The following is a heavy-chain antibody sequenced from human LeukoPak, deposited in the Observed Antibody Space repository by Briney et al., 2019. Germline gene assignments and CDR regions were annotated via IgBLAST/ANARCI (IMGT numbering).Heavy chain of an antibody. Sequence: SETLSLTCTVSGGSISSSNYYWGWTRQPPGKGLEWIGEINHSGSTNYNPSLKSRVTISVDTSKNQFSLKLSSVTAADTAVYYCARGKARRPSGYSYGFLGRGPQSYFDYWGQGTLVTVSS. CDR2: INHSGST. CDR3: ARGKARRPSGYSYGFLGRGPQSYFDY. CDR1: GGSISSSNYY. J-gene: IGHJ4*02. D-gene: IGHD5-18*01. V-gene: IGHV4-39*07.